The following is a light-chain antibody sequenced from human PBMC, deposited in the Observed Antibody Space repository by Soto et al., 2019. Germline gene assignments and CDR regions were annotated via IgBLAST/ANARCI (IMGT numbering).Light chain of an antibody. CDR1: SSDVGAYNY. CDR2: GVS. CDR3: SSYTSSNFYV. V-gene: IGLV2-14*01. Sequence: QSVLTQPASVSGSPGQSITISCTGTSSDVGAYNYVSWYQQHPGTAPKLLICGVSDRPSGVSNRFSGSKSGNTASLTISGLQAEDEATYYCSSYTSSNFYVFGTGTKLTVL. J-gene: IGLJ1*01.